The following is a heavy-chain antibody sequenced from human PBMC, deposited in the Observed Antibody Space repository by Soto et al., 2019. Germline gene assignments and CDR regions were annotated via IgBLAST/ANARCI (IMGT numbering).Heavy chain of an antibody. V-gene: IGHV5-51*01. CDR3: ARRADGYND. J-gene: IGHJ4*02. CDR2: IYPGDSDT. Sequence: PGESLKISCKGSGYSFTTYWIAWVRQMPGKGLEWMGIIYPGDSDTRYNPSFQGQVTISADKSISAGYLQWSSLKASDTARYYCARRADGYNDWGQGTLVSVSS. CDR1: GYSFTTYW. D-gene: IGHD5-18*01.